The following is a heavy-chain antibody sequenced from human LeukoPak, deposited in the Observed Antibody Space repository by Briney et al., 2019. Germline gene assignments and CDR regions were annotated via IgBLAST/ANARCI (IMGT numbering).Heavy chain of an antibody. J-gene: IGHJ6*02. V-gene: IGHV3-33*01. CDR3: ARVSKVYYYYGMDV. Sequence: GGSLRLSCAASGFTFSSYGMHWVRQAPGKGLEWVAVIWYDGSNKYYADSVKGRFTISRDNSKNTLYLQMNSLRAEDTAVYYCARVSKVYYYYGMDVWGQGTTVTVSS. CDR2: IWYDGSNK. CDR1: GFTFSSYG. D-gene: IGHD2-2*01.